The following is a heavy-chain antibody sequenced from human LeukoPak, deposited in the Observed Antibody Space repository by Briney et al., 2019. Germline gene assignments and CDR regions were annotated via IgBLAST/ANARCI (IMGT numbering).Heavy chain of an antibody. D-gene: IGHD6-6*01. CDR2: IYYSGST. Sequence: PSETLSLTCTVSGGSISSYHWSWIRQPPGKGLEWIGYIYYSGSTNYNPSLKSRVTISVDTSKNQFSLKLSSVTAADTAVYYCARGSIAARPTLWGKGATVTVSS. CDR3: ARGSIAARPTL. V-gene: IGHV4-59*01. J-gene: IGHJ6*04. CDR1: GGSISSYH.